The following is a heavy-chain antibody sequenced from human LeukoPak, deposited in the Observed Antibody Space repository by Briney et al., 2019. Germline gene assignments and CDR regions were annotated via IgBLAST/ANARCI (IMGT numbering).Heavy chain of an antibody. CDR3: AKVPYSDYGAGRPPFMDV. V-gene: IGHV3-23*01. CDR1: GFTFSSYA. Sequence: GGSLRLSCAASGFTFSSYAMSWVPPGPGKGLEWVSTISDSGGSTYYADSVKGRFTISRDNSKNTLYLQMNSLRDEDTAVYYCAKVPYSDYGAGRPPFMDVWGQGTTVALSS. D-gene: IGHD3-10*01. J-gene: IGHJ6*02. CDR2: ISDSGGST.